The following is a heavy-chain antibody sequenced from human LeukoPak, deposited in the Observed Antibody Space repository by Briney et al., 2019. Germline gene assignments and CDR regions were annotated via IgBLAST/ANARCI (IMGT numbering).Heavy chain of an antibody. CDR2: IIPIFGTA. CDR3: AKAHHYDSSGYRGYFDY. V-gene: IGHV1-69*13. Sequence: SVKVSCKASGGTFSSYAISWVRQAPGQGLEWMGGIIPIFGTANYAQKFQGRVTITADESTSTAYMELSSLRSEDTAVYYCAKAHHYDSSGYRGYFDYWGQGTLVTVSS. J-gene: IGHJ4*02. CDR1: GGTFSSYA. D-gene: IGHD3-22*01.